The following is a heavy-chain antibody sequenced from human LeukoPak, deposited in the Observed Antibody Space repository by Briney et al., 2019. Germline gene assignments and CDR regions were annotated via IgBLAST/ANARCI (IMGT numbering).Heavy chain of an antibody. CDR3: AKSSIFGVVFY. V-gene: IGHV3-23*01. J-gene: IGHJ4*02. CDR1: GFTFSSYA. Sequence: GGSLRLSCAASGFTFSSYAMSWVRQAPGKELEWVSAISGSGGSTYYADSVKGRFTISRDNSKNTLYLQMNSLRAEDTAVYYCAKSSIFGVVFYWGQGTLVTVSS. D-gene: IGHD3-3*01. CDR2: ISGSGGST.